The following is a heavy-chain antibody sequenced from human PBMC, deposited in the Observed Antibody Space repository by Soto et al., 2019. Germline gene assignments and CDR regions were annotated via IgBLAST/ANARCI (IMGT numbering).Heavy chain of an antibody. V-gene: IGHV3-21*01. J-gene: IGHJ4*02. Sequence: GGSLRLSCAASGFTFSSYSMNWVRQAPGKGLEWVSSISSSSSYIYYADSVKGRFTISRDNAKNSLYLQMNSLRAEDTAVYYGARVGVGYYDSSGYYYFDYWGQGTLVTVSS. CDR3: ARVGVGYYDSSGYYYFDY. CDR2: ISSSSSYI. D-gene: IGHD3-22*01. CDR1: GFTFSSYS.